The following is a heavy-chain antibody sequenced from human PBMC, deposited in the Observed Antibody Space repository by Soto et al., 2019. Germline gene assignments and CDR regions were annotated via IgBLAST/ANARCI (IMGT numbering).Heavy chain of an antibody. CDR2: FDPEDGET. J-gene: IGHJ5*02. CDR1: GYTLTELS. Sequence: GXXVKVSCKVSGYTLTELSMHGVRHAPGKGLEWMGGFDPEDGETIYAQKFQGRVTMTEDTSTDTAYMELSSLRSEDTAVYYCATEVTMVRGVNHHWGQGTLVTVSS. D-gene: IGHD3-10*01. V-gene: IGHV1-24*01. CDR3: ATEVTMVRGVNHH.